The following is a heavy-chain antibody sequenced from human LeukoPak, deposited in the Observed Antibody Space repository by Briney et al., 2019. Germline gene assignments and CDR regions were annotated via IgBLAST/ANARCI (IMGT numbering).Heavy chain of an antibody. Sequence: GGSLRLSCAASGFTVSSNYMSWVRQAPGKGLEWVSVIYGGGSTYYADSVKGRFAISRDNSKNTLYLQMNSLRAEDTAVYYCAEDPRDHSYGWSWRYFDYWGQGTLVTVSS. CDR3: AEDPRDHSYGWSWRYFDY. CDR1: GFTVSSNY. J-gene: IGHJ4*02. CDR2: IYGGGST. V-gene: IGHV3-66*01. D-gene: IGHD5-18*01.